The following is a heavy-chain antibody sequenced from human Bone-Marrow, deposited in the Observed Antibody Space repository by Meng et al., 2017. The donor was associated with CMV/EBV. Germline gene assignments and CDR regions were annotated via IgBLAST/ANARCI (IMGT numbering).Heavy chain of an antibody. CDR3: ARGDSGSHVKYAFDI. J-gene: IGHJ3*02. V-gene: IGHV4-59*01. D-gene: IGHD1-26*01. CDR2: IYYSGST. Sequence: GSLRLSCTVSGGSISSYYWSWIRQPPGKGLEWIGYIYYSGSTNYNPSLKSRVTISVDTSKNQFSLKLSSVTAADTAVYYCARGDSGSHVKYAFDIWGQGTIVTVS. CDR1: GGSISSYY.